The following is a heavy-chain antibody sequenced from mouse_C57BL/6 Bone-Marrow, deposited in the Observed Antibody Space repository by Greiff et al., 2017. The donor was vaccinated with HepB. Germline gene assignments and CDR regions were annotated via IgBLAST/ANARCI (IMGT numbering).Heavy chain of an antibody. J-gene: IGHJ1*03. Sequence: VQLKQSGAELVRPGASVTLSCKASGYTFTDYEMHWVKQTPVHGLEWIGAIDPETGGTAYNQKFKGKAILTADKSSSTAYMELRSLTSEDSAVYYCTREGVYYDYDGYFDVWGTGTTVTVSS. CDR3: TREGVYYDYDGYFDV. CDR2: IDPETGGT. CDR1: GYTFTDYE. V-gene: IGHV1-15*01. D-gene: IGHD2-4*01.